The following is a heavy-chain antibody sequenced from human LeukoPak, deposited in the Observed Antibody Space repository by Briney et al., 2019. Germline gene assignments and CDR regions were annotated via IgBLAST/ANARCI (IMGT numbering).Heavy chain of an antibody. V-gene: IGHV4-59*01. CDR2: ISDSGST. D-gene: IGHD4-17*01. CDR1: VGSFGGYF. Sequence: SETLSLTCGVYVGSFGGYFWSWIRQAPGKGLEWIGYISDSGSTNYNPSLRSRVTISVDTSKNQFSLKLSSVTAADTALYYCARYDYGDCWFDPWGQGTLVTVSS. CDR3: ARYDYGDCWFDP. J-gene: IGHJ5*02.